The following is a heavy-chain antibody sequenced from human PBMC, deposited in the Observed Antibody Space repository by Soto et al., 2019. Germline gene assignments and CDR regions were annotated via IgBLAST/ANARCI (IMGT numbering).Heavy chain of an antibody. J-gene: IGHJ4*02. CDR2: ISYDGSNK. D-gene: IGHD1-26*01. CDR3: AKIGQGKWELAH. V-gene: IGHV3-30*18. Sequence: GGSLRLSCAASGFTFSSYGMHWVRQAPGKGLEWVAVISYDGSNKYYADSVKGRFTISRDNSKNTLYLQMNSLRAEDTAVYYCAKIGQGKWELAHWGQGTLVTVSS. CDR1: GFTFSSYG.